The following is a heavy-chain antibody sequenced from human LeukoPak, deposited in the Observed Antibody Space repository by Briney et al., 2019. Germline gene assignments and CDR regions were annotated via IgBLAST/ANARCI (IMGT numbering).Heavy chain of an antibody. V-gene: IGHV4-34*01. CDR1: GGSFSGYY. CDR3: ASRYGSGSYPAPNWFDP. CDR2: INHSGST. Sequence: PSETLSLTCAVYGGSFSGYYWSWIRQPPGKGLEWIGEINHSGSTNYNPSLKSRVTISVDTSKNQFSLKLSSVTAADTAVYYCASRYGSGSYPAPNWFDPWGQGTLVTVSS. J-gene: IGHJ5*02. D-gene: IGHD3-10*01.